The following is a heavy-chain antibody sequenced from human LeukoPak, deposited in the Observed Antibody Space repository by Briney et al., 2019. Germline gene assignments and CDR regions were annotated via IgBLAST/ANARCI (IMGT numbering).Heavy chain of an antibody. D-gene: IGHD1-26*01. CDR1: GYTFTGYY. Sequence: ASVKVSCKASGYTFTGYYMHWVRQAPGQGLEWMGWINPNSGGTNYAQKFQGRVTMTRDTSISTAYMELSRLRSDDTAVYYCARDLVGASTPRGSDYWGQGTLVTVSS. V-gene: IGHV1-2*02. CDR2: INPNSGGT. CDR3: ARDLVGASTPRGSDY. J-gene: IGHJ4*02.